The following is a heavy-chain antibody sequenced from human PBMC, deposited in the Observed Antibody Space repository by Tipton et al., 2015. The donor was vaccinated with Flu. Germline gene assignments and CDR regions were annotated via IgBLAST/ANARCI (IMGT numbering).Heavy chain of an antibody. CDR1: GFNVSSDY. J-gene: IGHJ5*01. D-gene: IGHD3-10*01. CDR2: IYGGGIT. CDR3: ARVSRDYGSGSYYHNWFDS. Sequence: SLRLSCAASGFNVSSDYMTWVRQAPGKGLEWLSVIYGGGITYYADSVQGRFIISRDNSKNMLDLQMNTLRVEDTAVYYCARVSRDYGSGSYYHNWFDSWGQGSLVTVSS. V-gene: IGHV3-53*01.